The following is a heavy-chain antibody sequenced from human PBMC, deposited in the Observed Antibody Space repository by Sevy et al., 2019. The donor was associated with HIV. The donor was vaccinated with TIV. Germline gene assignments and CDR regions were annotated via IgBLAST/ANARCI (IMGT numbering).Heavy chain of an antibody. V-gene: IGHV3-30*18. Sequence: GESLKISCAASGFTFSSCGMHWVRQAPSKGLEWVTVISYDGSNKYYADSVKGRFTISRDNSKNTLYLQMNSLRAEDTGVYYCAKEYYYGLGSYYSFAFDIWGQGTMVTVSS. CDR3: AKEYYYGLGSYYSFAFDI. CDR2: ISYDGSNK. D-gene: IGHD3-10*01. CDR1: GFTFSSCG. J-gene: IGHJ3*02.